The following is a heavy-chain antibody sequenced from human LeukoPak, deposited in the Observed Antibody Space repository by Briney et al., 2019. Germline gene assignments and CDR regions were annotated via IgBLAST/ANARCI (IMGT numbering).Heavy chain of an antibody. V-gene: IGHV1-3*03. J-gene: IGHJ4*02. D-gene: IGHD6-6*01. CDR3: ARDKGRYKYRRGFDY. CDR2: INAGNGNT. Sequence: ASVKVSCKASGYTFTSYAMHWVRQAPGQRLEWMGWINAGNGNTKYSQEFQGRVTITRDTSASTAHMELSSLRSEDMAVYYCARDKGRYKYRRGFDYWGQGTLVTVSS. CDR1: GYTFTSYA.